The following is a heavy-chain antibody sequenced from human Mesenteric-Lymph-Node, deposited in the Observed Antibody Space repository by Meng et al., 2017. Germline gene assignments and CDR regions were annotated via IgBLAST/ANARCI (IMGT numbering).Heavy chain of an antibody. J-gene: IGHJ4*02. CDR1: GGSISSSNYY. D-gene: IGHD3-10*01. V-gene: IGHV4-39*01. CDR2: IYHSGST. CDR3: ARRRGGSGRDC. Sequence: QLQLQGLGPGLVKPSETLSLTCTVSGGSISSSNYYWDWIRQPPGKGLEWIGAIYHSGSTSYNPSLQSRVTMFVDTSKNQFSLMLTSVTATDTAVYYCARRRGGSGRDCWGQGTLVTVSS.